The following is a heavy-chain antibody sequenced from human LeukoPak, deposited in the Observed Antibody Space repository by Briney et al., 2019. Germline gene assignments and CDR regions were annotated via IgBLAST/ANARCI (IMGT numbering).Heavy chain of an antibody. J-gene: IGHJ4*02. CDR1: GFTFSSYS. CDR2: ISSSSGTI. D-gene: IGHD3-10*01. V-gene: IGHV3-48*02. Sequence: GGSLRLSCAASGFTFSSYSMNWVRQAPGKELEWVSYISSSSGTIYYADSVKGRFTISRDSAKNSLYLQMNSLRDDDTAVYYCARERFGDFDYGGQGTLVTVSS. CDR3: ARERFGDFDY.